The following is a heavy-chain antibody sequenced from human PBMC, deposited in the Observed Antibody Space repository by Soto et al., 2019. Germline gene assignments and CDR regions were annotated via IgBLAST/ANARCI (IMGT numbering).Heavy chain of an antibody. CDR2: ISSSGSYI. CDR1: GFTFSSYE. D-gene: IGHD3-3*01. CDR3: ARDNVHVLRFLEWLSQSSYGMDV. J-gene: IGHJ6*02. V-gene: IGHV3-21*05. Sequence: PGGSLRLSCAASGFTFSSYEMNWVRQAPGKGLEWVSYISSSGSYIYYADSVKGRFTISRDNAKNSLYLQMNSLRAEDTAVYYCARDNVHVLRFLEWLSQSSYGMDVWRQGTTVTVSS.